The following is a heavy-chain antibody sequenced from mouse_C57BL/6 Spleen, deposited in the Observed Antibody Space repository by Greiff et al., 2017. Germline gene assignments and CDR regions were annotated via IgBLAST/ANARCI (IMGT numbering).Heavy chain of an antibody. CDR2: IDPNSGGT. CDR1: GYTFTSYW. V-gene: IGHV1-72*01. J-gene: IGHJ2*01. Sequence: QVQLQQPGAELVKPGASVKLSCKASGYTFTSYWMHWVKQRPGRGLEWLGRIDPNSGGTKYNEKFKSKDTLTVDKPSSTAYMQLSSLTSEDSAVYYCARSSGPYYFDYWGQGTTLTVSS. CDR3: ARSSGPYYFDY.